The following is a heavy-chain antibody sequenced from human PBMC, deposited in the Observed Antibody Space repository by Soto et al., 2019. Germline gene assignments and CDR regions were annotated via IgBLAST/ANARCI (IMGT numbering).Heavy chain of an antibody. V-gene: IGHV4-39*01. CDR2: IYYSGST. Sequence: SETLSLTCTVSGGSISSSSYYWGWIRQPPGKGLEWIGSIYYSGSTYYNPSLKSRVTISVDTSKNQFSLKLSSVTAADTAVYYCARHGTDADYGDYPFDYWGQGTLVTVSS. CDR3: ARHGTDADYGDYPFDY. CDR1: GGSISSSSYY. D-gene: IGHD4-17*01. J-gene: IGHJ4*02.